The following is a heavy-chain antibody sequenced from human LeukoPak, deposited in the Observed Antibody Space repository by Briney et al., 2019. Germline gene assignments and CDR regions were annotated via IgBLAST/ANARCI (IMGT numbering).Heavy chain of an antibody. D-gene: IGHD6-19*01. V-gene: IGHV4-34*01. CDR2: INHSGST. CDR3: ARSVYSSGRDY. CDR1: GGSFSGYY. Sequence: SETLSLTCAVYGGSFSGYYWSWIRQPPGKGLEWIGEINHSGSTNYNPSLKCRVTISVDTSKNQFSLKLSSVTAADTAVYYCARSVYSSGRDYWGQGTLVTVSS. J-gene: IGHJ4*02.